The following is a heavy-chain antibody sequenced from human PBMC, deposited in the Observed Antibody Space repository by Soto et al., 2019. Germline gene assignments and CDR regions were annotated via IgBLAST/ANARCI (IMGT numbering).Heavy chain of an antibody. J-gene: IGHJ5*02. Sequence: GESLKISCKGSGYSFTSYWISWVRQMPGKGLEWMGRIDPRDSYTNYNPSFQGNVSISVDKSFGTAYLQWSSLKASDTAMYYCARHVRERLDSSGYPFSWGQGTLVTVSS. V-gene: IGHV5-10-1*01. D-gene: IGHD3-22*01. CDR1: GYSFTSYW. CDR3: ARHVRERLDSSGYPFS. CDR2: IDPRDSYT.